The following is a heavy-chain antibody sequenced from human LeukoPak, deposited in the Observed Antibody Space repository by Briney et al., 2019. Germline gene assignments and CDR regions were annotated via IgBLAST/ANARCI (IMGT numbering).Heavy chain of an antibody. V-gene: IGHV4-59*08. CDR1: GGSISSYY. J-gene: IGHJ2*01. CDR3: ARSAYFYDSYGHWYFDL. D-gene: IGHD3-22*01. CDR2: IYYSGST. Sequence: SETLSLTCTVSGGSISSYYWSWIRQPPGKGLEWIGYIYYSGSTNYNPSLKSRVTISVDTSKNQFSLKLRSVTAADTAVYYCARSAYFYDSYGHWYFDLWGRGTLVTVSS.